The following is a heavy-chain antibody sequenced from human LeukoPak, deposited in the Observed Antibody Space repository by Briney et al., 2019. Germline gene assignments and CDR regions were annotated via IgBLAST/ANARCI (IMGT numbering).Heavy chain of an antibody. Sequence: PGGSLRLSCAASGFTFSSYAMHWVRQAPGKGLEWVAVISYDGSNKYYADSVKGRFTISRDNAKRSLYLQMNSLRAEDTAVYYCARDRDDDSSGSIDDAFDIWGQGTMVTVSS. J-gene: IGHJ3*02. CDR3: ARDRDDDSSGSIDDAFDI. CDR2: ISYDGSNK. CDR1: GFTFSSYA. D-gene: IGHD3-22*01. V-gene: IGHV3-30-3*01.